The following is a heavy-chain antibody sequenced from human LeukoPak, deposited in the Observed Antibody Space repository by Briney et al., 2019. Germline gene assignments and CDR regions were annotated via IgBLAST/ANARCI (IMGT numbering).Heavy chain of an antibody. V-gene: IGHV1-46*01. CDR3: ARDAPANWNDVYYYYGMDV. CDR2: INPSGGST. Sequence: GASVKVSCKASGYTFTSYYMHWVRQAPGQGLEWMGIINPSGGSTSYAQKFQGRVTMTRDTSTSTVYMELSSLGSEDTAVYYCARDAPANWNDVYYYYGMDVWGQGTTVTVSS. J-gene: IGHJ6*02. D-gene: IGHD1-20*01. CDR1: GYTFTSYY.